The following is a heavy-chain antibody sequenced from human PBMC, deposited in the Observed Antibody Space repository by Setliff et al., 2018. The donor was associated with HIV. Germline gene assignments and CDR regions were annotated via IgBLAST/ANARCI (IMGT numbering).Heavy chain of an antibody. CDR2: ISPDGRST. D-gene: IGHD2-15*01. J-gene: IGHJ3*02. Sequence: ETLSLSCAASGFAFSSQAMSWVRQAPGKGLVWVARISPDGRSTTHADSVKGQFTISRDNAKSTVYLQMGSLSADDTAVYYCARGGFNHAFDIWGQGTMVTVSS. CDR3: ARGGFNHAFDI. V-gene: IGHV3-74*01. CDR1: GFAFSSQA.